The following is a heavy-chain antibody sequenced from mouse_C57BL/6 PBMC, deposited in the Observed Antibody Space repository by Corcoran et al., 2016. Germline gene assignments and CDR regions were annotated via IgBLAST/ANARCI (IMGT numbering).Heavy chain of an antibody. CDR3: ALRRAMDY. V-gene: IGHV9-3*01. J-gene: IGHJ4*01. CDR2: INTYSGVP. Sequence: QIQLVQSGPELKKPGETVKISCKASGYTFTTYGMSWVKQAPGKGLKWMGWINTYSGVPTYADDFKGRFAFSLETSASTAYLQINNLKNEDTATYFCALRRAMDYWGEGTAVTVSS. D-gene: IGHD2-12*01. CDR1: GYTFTTYG.